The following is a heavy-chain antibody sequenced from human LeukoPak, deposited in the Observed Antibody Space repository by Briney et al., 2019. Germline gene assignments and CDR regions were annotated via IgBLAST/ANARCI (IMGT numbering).Heavy chain of an antibody. CDR1: GFIVSNNY. CDR3: ARAWDARLSFDY. CDR2: IHSGGST. Sequence: PGGSLRLSCAASGFIVSNNYMHWVRQAPGKGLEWVSVIHSGGSTYYADSVKGRFTISRDNSKNTVNLQMNDQRAEDRAVYYCARAWDARLSFDYWGQGPLVTVSS. J-gene: IGHJ4*02. V-gene: IGHV3-66*02. D-gene: IGHD1-26*01.